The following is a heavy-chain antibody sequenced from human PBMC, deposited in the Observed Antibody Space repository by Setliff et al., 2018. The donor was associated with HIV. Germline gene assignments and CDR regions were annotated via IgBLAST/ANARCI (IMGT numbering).Heavy chain of an antibody. CDR2: IYYTGNT. D-gene: IGHD3-10*01. Sequence: LRLSCAASGDSISGGGYFWSWVRQHPGKGLEWIGYIYYTGNTYYNPSLKSRITISIDTSKNQFSLNLNSVTAADTAVYYCARVPRITTLRNAFDIWGQGTMVTVSS. V-gene: IGHV4-31*02. CDR3: ARVPRITTLRNAFDI. CDR1: GDSISGGGYF. J-gene: IGHJ3*02.